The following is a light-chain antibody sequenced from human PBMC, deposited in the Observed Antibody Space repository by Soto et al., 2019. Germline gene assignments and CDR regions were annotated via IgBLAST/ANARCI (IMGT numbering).Light chain of an antibody. CDR1: QSINSW. V-gene: IGKV1-5*03. Sequence: DIQLTQSPSTLSASVGDRVTITCRASQSINSWLAWYQQRPGKAPKLLIYKASSLQSGVPSRFSGSGSGTEFTLTISRQQPDDFATYYCQQYNSYPHTFGQGTKLEIK. CDR2: KAS. CDR3: QQYNSYPHT. J-gene: IGKJ2*01.